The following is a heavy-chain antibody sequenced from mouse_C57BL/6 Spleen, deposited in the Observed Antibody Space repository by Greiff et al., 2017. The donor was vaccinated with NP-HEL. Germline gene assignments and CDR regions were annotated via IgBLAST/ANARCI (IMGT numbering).Heavy chain of an antibody. V-gene: IGHV1-20*01. J-gene: IGHJ2*01. CDR3: ARGYYGSSYEGDY. Sequence: VQLKQSGPELVKPGDSVKISCKASGYSFTGYFMNWVMQSHGKSLEWIGRINPYNGDTFYNQKFKGKATLTVDKSSSTAHMELRSLTSEDSAVYYCARGYYGSSYEGDYWGQGTTLTVSS. CDR2: INPYNGDT. CDR1: GYSFTGYF. D-gene: IGHD1-1*01.